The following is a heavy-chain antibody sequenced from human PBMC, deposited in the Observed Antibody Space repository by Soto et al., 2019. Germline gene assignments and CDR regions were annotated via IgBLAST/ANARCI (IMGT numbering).Heavy chain of an antibody. CDR2: IYPADSDT. CDR3: ARGGFTSSSFYYHHYMDV. V-gene: IGHV5-51*03. CDR1: GYSFTSYW. J-gene: IGHJ6*03. Sequence: EVQLVQSGAEVKKPGESLKISCEASGYSFTSYWIGWVRQMPGKGLEWLGIIYPADSDTKYSPSFQGHVTISDDISRTTAYLQWTSLKASDTAIYYCARGGFTSSSFYYHHYMDVWGEGTGVTVSS. D-gene: IGHD6-6*01.